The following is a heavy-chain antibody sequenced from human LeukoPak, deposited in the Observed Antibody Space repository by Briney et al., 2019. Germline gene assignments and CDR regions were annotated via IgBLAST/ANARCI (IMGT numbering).Heavy chain of an antibody. CDR1: GGSISTYY. D-gene: IGHD5-18*01. Sequence: SETLSLTCTVSGGSISTYYWSWIRQPPGKGLEWIGYIYYRGSTNYNPSLKSRVTISVDTSKNQFSLKLRSVTAADTAVHYCARGDAAMNLVRNWGQGTLVTVSS. V-gene: IGHV4-59*01. J-gene: IGHJ4*02. CDR3: ARGDAAMNLVRN. CDR2: IYYRGST.